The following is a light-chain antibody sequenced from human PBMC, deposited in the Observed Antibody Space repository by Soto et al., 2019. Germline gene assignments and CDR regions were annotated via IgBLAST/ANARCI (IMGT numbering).Light chain of an antibody. J-gene: IGKJ4*01. Sequence: EIVLAQFPATLSLSPGERATLSCRASQSVSSYLAWYQQNPGQAPSLLIYDASNSATGIPARFSGSGSGTDFTLPISSLEPEDFAVSSCQQRFPWPPLTVPGGTKLEL. V-gene: IGKV3-11*01. CDR2: DAS. CDR1: QSVSSY. CDR3: QQRFPWPPLT.